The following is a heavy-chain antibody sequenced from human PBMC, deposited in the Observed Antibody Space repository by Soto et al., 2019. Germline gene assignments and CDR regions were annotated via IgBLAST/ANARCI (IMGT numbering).Heavy chain of an antibody. D-gene: IGHD2-2*01. CDR2: ISAYNGNT. V-gene: IGHV1-18*01. CDR3: ARGPMSDIVVVPGYMDV. Sequence: ASVKVSCKASGYTFTSYGISWVRQAPGQGLEWMGWISAYNGNTNYAQKPQGRVTMTTDTSTSTAYMELRSLRSDDTAVYYCARGPMSDIVVVPGYMDVWGKGTTVTVSS. CDR1: GYTFTSYG. J-gene: IGHJ6*03.